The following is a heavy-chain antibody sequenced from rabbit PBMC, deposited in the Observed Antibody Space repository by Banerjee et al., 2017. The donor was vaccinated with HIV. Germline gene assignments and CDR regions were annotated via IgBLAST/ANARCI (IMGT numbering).Heavy chain of an antibody. CDR1: GFSFSSSYY. J-gene: IGHJ4*01. CDR2: IYAGSSGST. CDR3: ARSTDLTYYNL. Sequence: QSLEESGGDLVKPGASLTLTCTASGFSFSSSYYIWWVRQAPGKGLEWIACIYAGSSGSTYYASWAKGRFTISKTSSTTVTLQMTSLTAADTATYFCARSTDLTYYNLWGPGTLVTVS. V-gene: IGHV1S40*01. D-gene: IGHD1-1*01.